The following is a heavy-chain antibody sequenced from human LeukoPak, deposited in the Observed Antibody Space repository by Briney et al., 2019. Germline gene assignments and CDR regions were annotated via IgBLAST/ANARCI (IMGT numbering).Heavy chain of an antibody. CDR3: ARDPSYDTSGYLLY. V-gene: IGHV1-46*01. Sequence: GASVKVSCKASGYTFTSYYMHWVRQAPGQGPEWMGIINPSAGNTTYAQKFLGRVTMTRDTTTGTVYMELSSLRSEDTAMYYCARDPSYDTSGYLLYWGQGTLVTVSS. D-gene: IGHD3-22*01. CDR1: GYTFTSYY. CDR2: INPSAGNT. J-gene: IGHJ4*02.